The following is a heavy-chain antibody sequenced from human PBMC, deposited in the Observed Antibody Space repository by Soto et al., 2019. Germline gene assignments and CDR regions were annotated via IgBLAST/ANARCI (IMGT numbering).Heavy chain of an antibody. CDR2: ISSTTNYI. CDR3: ARESEDLTSNFDY. Sequence: GESLKISCAASGFTFTKYSMNWVRQAPGKGLEWVSSISSTTNYIYYGDSMKGRFTISRDNAKNSLYLEMNSLRAEDTAVYYCARESEDLTSNFDYWGQGTLVTVSS. J-gene: IGHJ4*02. CDR1: GFTFTKYS. V-gene: IGHV3-21*06.